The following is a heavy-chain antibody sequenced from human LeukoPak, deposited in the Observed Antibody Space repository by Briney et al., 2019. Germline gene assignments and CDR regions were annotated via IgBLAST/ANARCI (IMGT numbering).Heavy chain of an antibody. J-gene: IGHJ5*02. CDR3: VRVYSSGWYQWFDH. V-gene: IGHV4-4*07. CDR1: GGSISSYY. D-gene: IGHD6-19*01. CDR2: IYTSGST. Sequence: PSETLSLTCTVSGGSISSYYWSWIRQPAGKGLEWIGRIYTSGSTNYNPSLKSRVTMSVDTSKNQFSLKLSSVTAADTANYYCVRVYSSGWYQWFDHWGHGTLVTVSS.